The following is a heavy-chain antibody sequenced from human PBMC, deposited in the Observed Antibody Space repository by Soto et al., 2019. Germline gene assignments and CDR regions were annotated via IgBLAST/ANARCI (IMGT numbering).Heavy chain of an antibody. CDR3: ARDIGISGWYRTNWFDP. J-gene: IGHJ5*02. V-gene: IGHV3-7*05. Sequence: EVQLVESGGGLVQPGGSLRLSCAASGFTFSSYWMSWVRQAPGKGLEWVANIKQDGSEKYYVDSVKGRFIISRDNAKNSLYLQMNSLRAEDTAVYYCARDIGISGWYRTNWFDPWGQGTLVTVSS. D-gene: IGHD6-19*01. CDR1: GFTFSSYW. CDR2: IKQDGSEK.